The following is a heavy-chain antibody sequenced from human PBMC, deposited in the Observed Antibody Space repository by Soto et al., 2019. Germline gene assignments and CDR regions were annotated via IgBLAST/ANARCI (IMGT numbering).Heavy chain of an antibody. V-gene: IGHV3-23*01. CDR1: GFTFSSYA. CDR3: AKDRGAARPYYYYGMDV. CDR2: ISGSGGST. J-gene: IGHJ6*02. Sequence: GGSLRLSCAASGFTFSSYAMSWVRQAPGKGLEWVSSISGSGGSTYYADSVKGRFTISRDNSKNTLYLQMNSLRAEDTAVYYCAKDRGAARPYYYYGMDVWGQGTTVTVSS. D-gene: IGHD6-6*01.